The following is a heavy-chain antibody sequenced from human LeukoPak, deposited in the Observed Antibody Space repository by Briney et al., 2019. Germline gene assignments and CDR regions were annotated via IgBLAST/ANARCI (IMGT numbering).Heavy chain of an antibody. CDR3: VRDFQAKPAFDV. CDR2: ISYDGNNE. J-gene: IGHJ3*01. D-gene: IGHD1-14*01. CDR1: GFAFSSYG. V-gene: IGHV3-33*05. Sequence: PGRSLRLSCAASGFAFSSYGMHWVRQAPGKGLEWVASISYDGNNEYYVGSVKGRFTISRDNSQNTVYLQMNSLRAEDTAVYYCVRDFQAKPAFDVWGQGTMVTVSS.